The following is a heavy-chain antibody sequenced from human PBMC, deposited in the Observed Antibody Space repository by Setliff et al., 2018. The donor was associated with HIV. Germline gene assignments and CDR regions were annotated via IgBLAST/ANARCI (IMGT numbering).Heavy chain of an antibody. J-gene: IGHJ3*02. V-gene: IGHV1-69*10. CDR3: ATDSGVVPPRTLDI. CDR2: VTPALYLT. D-gene: IGHD3-16*01. Sequence: ASVKVSCKTSGGFLSNNGIAWVRQAPGQGLEWMGGVTPALYLTTHAEKFQSRVTFTTDDSTSSVYMELSSQRSDDTATYYCATDSGVVPPRTLDIWGQGTVVTVSS. CDR1: GGFLSNNG.